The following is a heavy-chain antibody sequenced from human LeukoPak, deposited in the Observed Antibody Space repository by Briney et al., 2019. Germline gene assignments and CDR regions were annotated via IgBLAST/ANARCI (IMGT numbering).Heavy chain of an antibody. CDR1: GGSISSGSYY. D-gene: IGHD6-19*01. CDR3: ARDNSGSAFDI. J-gene: IGHJ3*02. V-gene: IGHV4-61*02. Sequence: SETLSLTCTVSGGSISSGSYYWSWIRQPAGKGLEWIGRIYTSGSTNYNPSLKSRVTISVDTSKNQFSLKLSSVTAADTAVYYCARDNSGSAFDIWGQGTMVTVSS. CDR2: IYTSGST.